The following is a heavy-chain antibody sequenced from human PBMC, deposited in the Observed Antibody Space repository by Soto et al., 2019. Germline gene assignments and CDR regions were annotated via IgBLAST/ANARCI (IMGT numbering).Heavy chain of an antibody. Sequence: SVKVSCKASGGTFSSYAISWVRQAPGQGLEWMGGIIPIFGTANYAQKFQGRVTITADESTSTAYMELSSLRSEDTAVYYCARGMSSYGIPTSDYWGQGTLVTVSS. CDR2: IIPIFGTA. V-gene: IGHV1-69*13. CDR1: GGTFSSYA. D-gene: IGHD5-18*01. J-gene: IGHJ4*02. CDR3: ARGMSSYGIPTSDY.